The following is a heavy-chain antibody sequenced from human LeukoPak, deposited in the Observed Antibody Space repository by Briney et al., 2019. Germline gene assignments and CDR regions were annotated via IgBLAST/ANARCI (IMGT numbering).Heavy chain of an antibody. CDR1: GLTFSSAW. CDR3: ARDGSYKFDY. D-gene: IGHD1-26*01. Sequence: GGSLRLSCAASGLTFSSAWMHWVRQTPGKGLVWVSRIQSDGTTTYADSVRGRFTISRDNAKKTLYLQMNNLRAEDTAVYYCARDGSYKFDYWGQGTLVTVSS. J-gene: IGHJ4*02. CDR2: IQSDGTT. V-gene: IGHV3-74*01.